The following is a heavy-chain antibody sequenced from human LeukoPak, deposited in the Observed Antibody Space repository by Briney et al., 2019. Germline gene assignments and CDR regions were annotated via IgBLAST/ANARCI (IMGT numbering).Heavy chain of an antibody. Sequence: ASVKVSCKASGGTLSSYAISWVRQAPGQGLEWMGRIIPILGIANYAQKFQGRVTITADKSTGTAYMELSSLRSEDTAVYYCARDFGYDILTGDYPPPYYYYGMDVWGQGTTVTVSS. CDR3: ARDFGYDILTGDYPPPYYYYGMDV. CDR1: GGTLSSYA. D-gene: IGHD3-9*01. V-gene: IGHV1-69*04. J-gene: IGHJ6*02. CDR2: IIPILGIA.